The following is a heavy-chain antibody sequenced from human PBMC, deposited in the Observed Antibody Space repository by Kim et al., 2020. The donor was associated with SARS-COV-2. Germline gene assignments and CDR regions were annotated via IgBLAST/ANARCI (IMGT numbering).Heavy chain of an antibody. Sequence: ASVKVSCKASGYTFTSYGISWVRQAPGQGLEWMGWISAYNGNTNYAQKLQCRVTMTTDTSTSTAYMELRSLRSDDTAVYYCARGPRELGGWRNWFDPWGQGTLVTVSS. V-gene: IGHV1-18*01. CDR1: GYTFTSYG. D-gene: IGHD1-26*01. J-gene: IGHJ5*02. CDR2: ISAYNGNT. CDR3: ARGPRELGGWRNWFDP.